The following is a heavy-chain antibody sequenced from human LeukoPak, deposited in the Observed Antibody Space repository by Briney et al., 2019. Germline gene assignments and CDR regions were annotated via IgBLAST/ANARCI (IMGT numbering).Heavy chain of an antibody. J-gene: IGHJ4*02. CDR1: GFIFSDHY. D-gene: IGHD3-16*01. Sequence: KPGGSLRLSCGASGFIFSDHYMSWIRQAPGKGLEWISYISDGGRTIHYADSVKGRFTISRDNAKNSLYLQMNSLRPDDTAVYYCAWGNPLLMITFGGLFDYWGQGTLVTVSS. V-gene: IGHV3-11*01. CDR2: ISDGGRTI. CDR3: AWGNPLLMITFGGLFDY.